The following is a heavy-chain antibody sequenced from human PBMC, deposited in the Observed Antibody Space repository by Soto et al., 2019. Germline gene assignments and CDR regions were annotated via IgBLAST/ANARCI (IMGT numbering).Heavy chain of an antibody. CDR1: GYTHNIYF. J-gene: IGHJ4*02. V-gene: IGHV1-46*02. CDR3: TRDYLIGCASSSF. D-gene: IGHD1-26*01. Sequence: APVKVSRKASGYTHNIYFVHWLLQAPGQGLEWMGIISPNGDTTTYPQKFQGRVTMTRDTSTSTLYMELSSLGSEDTAVYYSTRDYLIGCASSSFRGQRTLVTGSS. CDR2: ISPNGDTT.